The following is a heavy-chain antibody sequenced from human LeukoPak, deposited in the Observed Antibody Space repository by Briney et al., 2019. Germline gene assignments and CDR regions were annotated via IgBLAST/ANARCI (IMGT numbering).Heavy chain of an antibody. V-gene: IGHV4-59*01. CDR3: ARVVGNIVVVPAGFAFDI. CDR1: AASIISYY. Sequence: KTSQTLSLTCTVSAASIISYYCSWIRQPPGKGLEWIGYIYYSGSTNYNPSLKSRVTISVDTSKNQFSMKLSSVTGADTAVYYCARVVGNIVVVPAGFAFDIWGQGTMVTVSS. D-gene: IGHD2-2*01. J-gene: IGHJ3*02. CDR2: IYYSGST.